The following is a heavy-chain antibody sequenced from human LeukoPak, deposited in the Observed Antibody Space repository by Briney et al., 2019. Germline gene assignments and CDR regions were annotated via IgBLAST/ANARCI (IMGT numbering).Heavy chain of an antibody. CDR1: GFTFSDSS. V-gene: IGHV3-48*01. J-gene: IGHJ6*02. Sequence: GGSLRLSCTASGFTFSDSSMNWVRQAPGKGLEWLSYISSSSTNIYYADSVKGRFTISRDNAKNSLYVQMNSPRAEDTAVYYLGRYHYYGMDVWGQGTTVTVSS. D-gene: IGHD3-22*01. CDR3: GRYHYYGMDV. CDR2: ISSSSTNI.